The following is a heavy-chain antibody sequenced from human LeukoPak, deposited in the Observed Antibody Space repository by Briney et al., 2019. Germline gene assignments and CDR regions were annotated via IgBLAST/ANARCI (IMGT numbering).Heavy chain of an antibody. V-gene: IGHV3-7*01. Sequence: PRGSLRLSCAASGFTLSNYWMGGVRQAPGKGLEWVAHIKQDGSEIYYVDSVKGRFTIYRDTAKDSVYLQMNSLRAEDTAVYYCARDRGHSGYDLCDYWGGGTLVSVSS. CDR3: ARDRGHSGYDLCDY. D-gene: IGHD5-12*01. J-gene: IGHJ4*02. CDR1: GFTLSNYW. CDR2: IKQDGSEI.